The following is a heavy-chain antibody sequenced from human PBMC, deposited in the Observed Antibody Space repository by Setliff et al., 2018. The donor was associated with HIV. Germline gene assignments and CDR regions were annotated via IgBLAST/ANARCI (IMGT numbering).Heavy chain of an antibody. V-gene: IGHV3-72*01. CDR2: IRNKVNSYTT. CDR1: Y. J-gene: IGHJ4*02. Sequence: YWGWIRQAPGKGLEWVARIRNKVNSYTTEYVASVKGRFTISRDDSENSLYLQMNSLKTEDTAVYYCARGPGSGDYWGQGTQVTVSS. CDR3: ARGPGSGDY.